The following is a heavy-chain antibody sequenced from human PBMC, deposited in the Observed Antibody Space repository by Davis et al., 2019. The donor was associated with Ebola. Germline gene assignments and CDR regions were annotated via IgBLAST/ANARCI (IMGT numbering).Heavy chain of an antibody. J-gene: IGHJ4*02. Sequence: GESPKISCAASGFTFSGYSMNWVRQAPGKGLEWLSYISGFSSTIYYADSVKGRFTTSRDNAKNSVYLQINSLRAEDTAVYYCVRDGEAFDSRGAYEVPFDYWGQGTLVTVSS. CDR2: ISGFSSTI. V-gene: IGHV3-48*04. CDR1: GFTFSGYS. CDR3: VRDGEAFDSRGAYEVPFDY. D-gene: IGHD3-22*01.